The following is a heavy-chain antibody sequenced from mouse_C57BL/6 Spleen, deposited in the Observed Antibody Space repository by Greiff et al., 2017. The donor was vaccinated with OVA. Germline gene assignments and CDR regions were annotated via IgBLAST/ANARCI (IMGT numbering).Heavy chain of an antibody. CDR1: GYTFTDYN. Sequence: VQLQQSGPELVKPGASVKMSCKASGYTFTDYNMHWVKQSHGKSLEWIGYINPNNGGTSYNQKFKGKATLTVNKSSSTAYMELRSLTSEVSAVYYCAISLEAWFAYWGQGTLVTVSA. J-gene: IGHJ3*01. CDR3: AISLEAWFAY. CDR2: INPNNGGT. V-gene: IGHV1-22*01.